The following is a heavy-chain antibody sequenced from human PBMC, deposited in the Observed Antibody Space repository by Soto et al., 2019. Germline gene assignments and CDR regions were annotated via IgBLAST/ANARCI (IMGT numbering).Heavy chain of an antibody. D-gene: IGHD6-13*01. CDR2: IYSGGST. CDR3: ARDKVAAAYFDY. Sequence: EVQLVESGGGLVQPGGSPRLSCAASGFTVSSNYMSWVRQAPGKGLEWVSVIYSGGSTYYADSVKGRFTISRDNSKNTLYLQMNSLRAEDTAVYYCARDKVAAAYFDYWGQGTLVTVSS. V-gene: IGHV3-66*01. CDR1: GFTVSSNY. J-gene: IGHJ4*02.